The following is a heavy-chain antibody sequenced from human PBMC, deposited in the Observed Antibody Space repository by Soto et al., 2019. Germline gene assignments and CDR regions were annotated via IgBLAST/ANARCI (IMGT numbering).Heavy chain of an antibody. V-gene: IGHV1-69*02. J-gene: IGHJ5*02. CDR3: ARGFTIFGVVSMSEDNWFDP. Sequence: ASVKVSCKASGGTFSSYTISWVRQAPGQGLEWMGRIIPILGIANYAQKFQGRVTITADKSTSTAYMELSSLRSEDTAVYYCARGFTIFGVVSMSEDNWFDPWGQGTLVTVSS. D-gene: IGHD3-3*01. CDR2: IIPILGIA. CDR1: GGTFSSYT.